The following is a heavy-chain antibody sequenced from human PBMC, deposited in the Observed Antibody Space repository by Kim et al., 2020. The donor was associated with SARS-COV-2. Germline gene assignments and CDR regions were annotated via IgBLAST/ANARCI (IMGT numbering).Heavy chain of an antibody. CDR1: GGSISSSSYY. CDR3: ARGRDGYNKPGFIDY. CDR2: IYYSGST. J-gene: IGHJ4*02. Sequence: SETLSLTCTVSGGSISSSSYYWGWIRQPPGKGLEWIGSIYYSGSTYYNPSLKSRVTISVDTSKNQFSLKLSSVTAADTAVYYCARGRDGYNKPGFIDYWGQGTLVTVSS. V-gene: IGHV4-39*07. D-gene: IGHD5-12*01.